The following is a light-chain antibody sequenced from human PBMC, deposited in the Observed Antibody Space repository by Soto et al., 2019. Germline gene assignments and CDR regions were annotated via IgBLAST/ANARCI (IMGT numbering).Light chain of an antibody. Sequence: QAVVTQEPSLTVSPGGTVTLTCGSSTGAVTSGHYPYWFQQKPGQAPRTLIYDTSNKHSWTPARFSGSLLGGKAALTLSGAQPEDEAEYCCLLSYSGALYVFGTGPKVTVL. CDR1: TGAVTSGHY. J-gene: IGLJ1*01. V-gene: IGLV7-46*01. CDR3: LLSYSGALYV. CDR2: DTS.